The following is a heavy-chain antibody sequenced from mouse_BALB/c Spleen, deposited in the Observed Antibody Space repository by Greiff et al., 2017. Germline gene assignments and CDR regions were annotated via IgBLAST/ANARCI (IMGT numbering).Heavy chain of an antibody. CDR2: IDPFNGGT. CDR1: GYSFTSYY. V-gene: IGHV1S135*01. CDR3: ARLMRTCFAY. D-gene: IGHD2-3*01. Sequence: EVQLQESGPELMKPGASVKISCKASGYSFTSYYMHWVKQSHGKSLEWIGYIDPFNGGTSYNQKFKGKATLTVDKSSSTAYMHLSSLTSEDSAVYYCARLMRTCFAYWGQGTLVTVSA. J-gene: IGHJ3*01.